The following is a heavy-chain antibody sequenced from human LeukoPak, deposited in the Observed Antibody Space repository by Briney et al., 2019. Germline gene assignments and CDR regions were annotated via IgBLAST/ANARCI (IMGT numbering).Heavy chain of an antibody. CDR3: ARGDYYDSSGYYRNWFDP. J-gene: IGHJ5*02. D-gene: IGHD3-22*01. CDR2: IYTSGST. Sequence: SETLSLTCTVSGVSISSGSYYWSWIRQPAGKGLGWIGRIYTSGSTNYNPSLKSRVTISVDTSKNQFSLKLSSVTAADTAVYYCARGDYYDSSGYYRNWFDPWGQGTLVTVSS. CDR1: GVSISSGSYY. V-gene: IGHV4-61*02.